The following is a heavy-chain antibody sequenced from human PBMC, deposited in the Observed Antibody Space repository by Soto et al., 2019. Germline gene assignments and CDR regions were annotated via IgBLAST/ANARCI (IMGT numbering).Heavy chain of an antibody. D-gene: IGHD3-10*01. CDR2: TFGTGAT. CDR1: GGALASGQSY. Sequence: QVHLQESGPGRVKSSETLSLICFVSGGALASGQSYWTWIRQAPGKGLEGIGQTFGTGATNYSASRKSRVTMSVDTSKSQISLTLTSVTAADSATYFCARGRSDSAGSSFGRRMDVWGQGTTVTVSS. J-gene: IGHJ6*02. V-gene: IGHV4-61*01. CDR3: ARGRSDSAGSSFGRRMDV.